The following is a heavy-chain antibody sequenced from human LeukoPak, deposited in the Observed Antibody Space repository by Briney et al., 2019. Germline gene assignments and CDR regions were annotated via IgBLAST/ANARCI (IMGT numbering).Heavy chain of an antibody. J-gene: IGHJ3*02. CDR2: INHSGST. CDR1: GGSFSGYY. CDR3: ARENYYDSSGYYKMGSDAFDI. D-gene: IGHD3-22*01. Sequence: SETLSLTCAVYGGSFSGYYWSWIRQPPGKGLEWIGEINHSGSTNYNPSLKSRVTISVDTSKNQFSLKLSSVTAADTAVYYCARENYYDSSGYYKMGSDAFDIWGQGTMVTVSS. V-gene: IGHV4-34*01.